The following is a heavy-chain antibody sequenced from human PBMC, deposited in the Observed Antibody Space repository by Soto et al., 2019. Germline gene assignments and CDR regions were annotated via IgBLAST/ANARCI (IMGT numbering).Heavy chain of an antibody. V-gene: IGHV4-59*01. CDR3: ARGGWYLDY. CDR1: GCSFSGYY. CDR2: IYYTGST. J-gene: IGHJ4*02. Sequence: PSETLSLTCAVSGCSFSGYYWSWIRQSPGKGLEWIGYIYYTGSTEYNPSLNSRVTISVDTSKNQFSLKLSAVTAADTAVYYCARGGWYLDYWGQGTLVTVSS. D-gene: IGHD6-19*01.